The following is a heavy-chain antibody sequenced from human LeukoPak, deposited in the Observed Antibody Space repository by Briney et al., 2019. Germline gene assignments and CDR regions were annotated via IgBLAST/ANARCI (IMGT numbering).Heavy chain of an antibody. V-gene: IGHV1-24*01. D-gene: IGHD2-2*02. J-gene: IGHJ4*02. CDR1: GYTLTELS. CDR3: AIHLGYCSSTSCYTGDY. CDR2: FDPEDGET. Sequence: ASVKVSCKVSGYTLTELSMHWVRQAPGKGLEWMGGFDPEDGETIYARKFQGRVTMTEDTSTDTAYMELSSLRSEDAAVYYCAIHLGYCSSTSCYTGDYWGQGTLVTVSS.